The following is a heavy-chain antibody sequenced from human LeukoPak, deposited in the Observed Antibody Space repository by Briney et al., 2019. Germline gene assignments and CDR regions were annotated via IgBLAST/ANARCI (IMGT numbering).Heavy chain of an antibody. CDR3: AKDIGVAAAKEPSFDY. D-gene: IGHD6-13*01. Sequence: PGGSLRLSCAASGFTFSSYGMHWVRQAPGKGLEWVAFIRYDGSNKYYADSVKGRFTISRDNSKNTLYLQMNSLRAEDTAVYYCAKDIGVAAAKEPSFDYWGQGTLVTVSS. J-gene: IGHJ4*02. V-gene: IGHV3-30*02. CDR1: GFTFSSYG. CDR2: IRYDGSNK.